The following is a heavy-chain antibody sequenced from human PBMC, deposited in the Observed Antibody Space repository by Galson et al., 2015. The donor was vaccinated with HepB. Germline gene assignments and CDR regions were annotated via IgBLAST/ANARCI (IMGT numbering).Heavy chain of an antibody. J-gene: IGHJ4*02. D-gene: IGHD3-22*01. Sequence: SLRLSCAASGFTFSSYWMSWVRQAPGKGLEWVSTISGSGGSTYYADSVKGRFTISRDNSKNTLYLQMNSLRAEDTAVYYCAKGLEIVVVINPFDYWGQGTLVTVSS. CDR2: ISGSGGST. V-gene: IGHV3-23*01. CDR1: GFTFSSYW. CDR3: AKGLEIVVVINPFDY.